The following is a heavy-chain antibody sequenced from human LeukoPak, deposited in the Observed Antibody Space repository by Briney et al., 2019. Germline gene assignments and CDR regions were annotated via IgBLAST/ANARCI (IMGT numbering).Heavy chain of an antibody. CDR1: GLTVSSNY. V-gene: IGHV3-53*01. CDR2: VYTGGTT. Sequence: GGSLRLSCAASGLTVSSNYMAWVRQVPGKGLERVSVVYTGGTTYYADSVKGRFTVFSDNSKNTLYLQMNSLRAEDTAMYYCAREGYDRALDYWGQGTLVIVSS. CDR3: AREGYDRALDY. J-gene: IGHJ4*02. D-gene: IGHD3-3*01.